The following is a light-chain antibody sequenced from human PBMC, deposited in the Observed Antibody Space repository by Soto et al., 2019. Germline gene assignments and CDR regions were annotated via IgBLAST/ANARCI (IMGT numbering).Light chain of an antibody. CDR2: SDD. Sequence: LTQPPSASATPGQRVIISCSGSSSNIGKNAVKWYQQFPGTAPKLLIHSDDQRPSGVPDRFSGSKSGTSASLTISGLQSEDEAHYYCGAWDDSLSGLVFGGGTKVTVL. V-gene: IGLV1-44*01. CDR3: GAWDDSLSGLV. J-gene: IGLJ3*02. CDR1: SSNIGKNA.